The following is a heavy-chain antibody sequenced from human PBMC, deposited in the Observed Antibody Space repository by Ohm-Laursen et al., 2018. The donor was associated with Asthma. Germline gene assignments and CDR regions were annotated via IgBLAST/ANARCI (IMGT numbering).Heavy chain of an antibody. CDR3: ASITPYSSGWYDHYAFDI. V-gene: IGHV1-8*01. CDR2: MNPNSGNT. D-gene: IGHD6-19*01. CDR1: GYTFTSYD. J-gene: IGHJ3*02. Sequence: ASVKVSCKTSGYTFTSYDINRVRQATGQGLEWMGWMNPNSGNTGYAQKFQGRVTMTRNTSISTAYMELSRLRSDDTAVYYCASITPYSSGWYDHYAFDIWGQGTMVTVSS.